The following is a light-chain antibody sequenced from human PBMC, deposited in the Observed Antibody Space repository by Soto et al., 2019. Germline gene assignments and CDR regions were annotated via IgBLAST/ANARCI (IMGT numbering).Light chain of an antibody. CDR2: DVN. V-gene: IGLV2-11*01. Sequence: QSALTQPRSVSGSPGQSVTISCTGTSSDVGAYNYVSWYQQHPGKAPKLMLYDVNKRPSGVPDRFSGSKSDNTASLTISGLQAEDEADYYCCSQAGGYTWVFGGGTKLTVL. J-gene: IGLJ3*02. CDR3: CSQAGGYTWV. CDR1: SSDVGAYNY.